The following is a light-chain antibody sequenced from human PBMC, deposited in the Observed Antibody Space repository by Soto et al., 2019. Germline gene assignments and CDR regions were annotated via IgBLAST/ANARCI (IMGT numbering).Light chain of an antibody. V-gene: IGLV2-23*01. CDR2: EGS. J-gene: IGLJ2*01. Sequence: QSALTQPASVSGSPGQSITISCTGSISDIGTYNLVSWFQQHPGKAPKLIIYEGSKRPSGVSNRFSGSKSGNTASLTISGLQAVDEADYYCCSYESTNTLVLGGGTKLTVL. CDR3: CSYESTNTLV. CDR1: ISDIGTYNL.